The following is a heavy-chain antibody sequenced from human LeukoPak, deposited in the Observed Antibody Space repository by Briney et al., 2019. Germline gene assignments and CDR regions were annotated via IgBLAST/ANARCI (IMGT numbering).Heavy chain of an antibody. Sequence: PGGSLRLSCAVSGFSVSAHYVSWVRQAPGKGLECVSFLYTGGDTYYADSVKGRFTISRDNSKNTLYLQMNGLRAEDTAVYYCARGPGSRGIFDYWGQGTLVTVSS. J-gene: IGHJ4*02. D-gene: IGHD3-10*01. CDR3: ARGPGSRGIFDY. CDR1: GFSVSAHY. CDR2: LYTGGDT. V-gene: IGHV3-53*01.